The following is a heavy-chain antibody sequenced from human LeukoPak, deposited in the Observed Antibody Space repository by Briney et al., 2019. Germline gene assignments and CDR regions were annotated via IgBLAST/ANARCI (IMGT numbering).Heavy chain of an antibody. Sequence: GGSLRLSCAASGFPFSTYEMSWVRQAPGKGLEWVSYISSSGSTKFYADSVKGRFTISRDNAKNSLYQQMDGLRAEDTAVYYCARGYGSGMNYYGMDVWGQGTLVTVSS. CDR3: ARGYGSGMNYYGMDV. CDR2: ISSSGSTK. J-gene: IGHJ6*02. D-gene: IGHD3-10*01. CDR1: GFPFSTYE. V-gene: IGHV3-48*03.